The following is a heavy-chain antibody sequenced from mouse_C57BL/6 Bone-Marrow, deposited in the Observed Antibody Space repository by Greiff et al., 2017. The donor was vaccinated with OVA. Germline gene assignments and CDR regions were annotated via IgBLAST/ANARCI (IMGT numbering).Heavy chain of an antibody. V-gene: IGHV1-19*01. CDR3: ARWLLHYYAMDY. D-gene: IGHD2-3*01. Sequence: VQLKQSGPVLVKPGASVKMSCKASGYTFTDYYMNWVKQSHGKSLEWIGVINPYNGGTSYNQKFKGKATLTVDKSSSTAYMELNSLTSEDSAVYYCARWLLHYYAMDYWGQGTSVTVSS. CDR1: GYTFTDYY. CDR2: INPYNGGT. J-gene: IGHJ4*01.